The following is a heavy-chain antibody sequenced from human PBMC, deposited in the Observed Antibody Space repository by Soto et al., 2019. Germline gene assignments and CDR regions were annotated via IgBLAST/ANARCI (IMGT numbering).Heavy chain of an antibody. CDR3: ARDTDSAVGFDY. CDR1: GFTFNKDG. CDR2: VWYDGSNR. Sequence: HPGGSLRLSCAASGFTFNKDGMHWVRQAPGKGLEWVAVVWYDGSNRYHADSVKGRFTISRDNSKNTLYLQMDSLRAEDTAVYHCARDTDSAVGFDYWGQGTLVTVSS. J-gene: IGHJ4*02. D-gene: IGHD2-21*02. V-gene: IGHV3-33*01.